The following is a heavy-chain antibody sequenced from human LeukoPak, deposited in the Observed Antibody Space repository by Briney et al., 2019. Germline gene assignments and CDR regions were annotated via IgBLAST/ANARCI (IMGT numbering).Heavy chain of an antibody. CDR2: ITGDASVT. V-gene: IGHV3-23*01. J-gene: IGHJ3*02. Sequence: GGSLTLSCAGSGFTFKFYAMTWVRQAPGKGLEWVAGITGDASVTYDADSVKGRFNISRDNSKNTLYLQLNSLRVEDTAVYYCAKAYSSSLYGDAFHIWSQGTKVTVSP. CDR1: GFTFKFYA. D-gene: IGHD6-13*01. CDR3: AKAYSSSLYGDAFHI.